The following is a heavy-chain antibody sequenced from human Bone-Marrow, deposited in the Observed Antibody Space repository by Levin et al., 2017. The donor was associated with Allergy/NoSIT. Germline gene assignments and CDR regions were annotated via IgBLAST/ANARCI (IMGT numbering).Heavy chain of an antibody. J-gene: IGHJ5*02. CDR2: INHSGST. Sequence: ASETLSLTCAVYGGSFSGYYWSWIRQPPGKGLEWIGEINHSGSTNYNPSLKSRVTISVDTSKNQFSLKLSSVTAADTAVYYCARGQDDGLGIVVVPAAKPPYNWFDPWGQGTLVTVSS. D-gene: IGHD2-2*01. V-gene: IGHV4-34*01. CDR3: ARGQDDGLGIVVVPAAKPPYNWFDP. CDR1: GGSFSGYY.